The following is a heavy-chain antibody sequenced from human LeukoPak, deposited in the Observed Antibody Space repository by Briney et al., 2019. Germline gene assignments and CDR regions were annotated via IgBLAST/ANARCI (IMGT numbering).Heavy chain of an antibody. CDR1: GFTFSSYS. D-gene: IGHD4-11*01. CDR3: ARDRGSTVTTDY. Sequence: GGSLRLSCAASGFTFSSYSMSWVRQAPGKGLEWVPYISSSSSTIYYADSVKGRFTISRDNAKNSLYLQMNSLRAEDTAVYYCARDRGSTVTTDYWGQGTLVTVSS. J-gene: IGHJ4*02. V-gene: IGHV3-48*04. CDR2: ISSSSSTI.